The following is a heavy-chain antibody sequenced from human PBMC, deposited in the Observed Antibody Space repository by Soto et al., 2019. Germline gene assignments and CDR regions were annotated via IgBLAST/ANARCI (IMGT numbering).Heavy chain of an antibody. CDR1: GGTFSSYA. J-gene: IGHJ4*02. D-gene: IGHD2-2*01. CDR3: ARAYCSSTSCYYPYYFDY. CDR2: IIPIFGTA. V-gene: IGHV1-69*06. Sequence: QVQLVQSGAEVKKPGSSVKVSCKASGGTFSSYAISWVRQAPGQGLEWMGGIIPIFGTANYAQKFQGRVTITADKSTSTAYMELSSLRSEDTVVYYCARAYCSSTSCYYPYYFDYWGQGTLVTVSS.